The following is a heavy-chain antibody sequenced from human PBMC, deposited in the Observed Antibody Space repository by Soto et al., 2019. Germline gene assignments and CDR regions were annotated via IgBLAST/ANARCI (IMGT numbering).Heavy chain of an antibody. CDR2: INPSGGST. CDR3: ARDESDPFIPSLAYYYYGMDV. V-gene: IGHV1-46*01. D-gene: IGHD2-21*01. CDR1: GYTFTSYY. Sequence: QVQLVQSGAEVKKPGASVKVSCKASGYTFTSYYMHWVRQAPGQGLEWMGIINPSGGSTSYAQKFQGRVTMTRDTSTSTVYMELSSLRSEDTAVYYCARDESDPFIPSLAYYYYGMDVWGQGTTVTVSS. J-gene: IGHJ6*02.